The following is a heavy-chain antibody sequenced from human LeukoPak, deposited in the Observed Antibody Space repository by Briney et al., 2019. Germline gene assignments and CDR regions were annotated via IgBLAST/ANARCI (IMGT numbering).Heavy chain of an antibody. CDR1: GFTFSDHY. CDR3: ARPHYYDSSGYYD. V-gene: IGHV3-72*01. CDR2: TRNKANSYTT. J-gene: IGHJ4*02. Sequence: GGSLRLSCAASGFTFSDHYVDWVRQAPGKGLEWVGRTRNKANSYTTEYAASVKGRFTISRDDSKNSLYLQMNSLKTEDTAVYYCARPHYYDSSGYYDWGQGTLVTVSS. D-gene: IGHD3-22*01.